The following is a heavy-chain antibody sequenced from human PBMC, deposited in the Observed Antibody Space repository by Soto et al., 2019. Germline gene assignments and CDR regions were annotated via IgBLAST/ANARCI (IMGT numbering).Heavy chain of an antibody. CDR1: GFTFSSYW. D-gene: IGHD1-1*01. J-gene: IGHJ6*02. Sequence: VGSLRLSCAASGFTFSSYWMSWFRQAPVNGLEWVASIKQDGSEKYYVDSVKGRFTISRDNAKNSLYLQMNSLRAEDTAVYYCAREVRYYYGMDVWGQGTTVTVSS. V-gene: IGHV3-7*03. CDR3: AREVRYYYGMDV. CDR2: IKQDGSEK.